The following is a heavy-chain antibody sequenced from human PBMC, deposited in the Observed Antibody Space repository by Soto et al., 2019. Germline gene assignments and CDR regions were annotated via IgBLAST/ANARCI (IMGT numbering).Heavy chain of an antibody. D-gene: IGHD3-10*01. CDR3: ARLGEYITMVRGVIYYFDY. V-gene: IGHV4-59*08. CDR2: IYYSGST. J-gene: IGHJ4*02. CDR1: GGSISSYY. Sequence: PSETLSLTCTVSGGSISSYYWSWIRQPPGKGLEWIGYIYYSGSTNYNPSLKSRVTISVDTSKNQFSLKLSSVTAADTAVYYCARLGEYITMVRGVIYYFDYWGQGTLVTVSS.